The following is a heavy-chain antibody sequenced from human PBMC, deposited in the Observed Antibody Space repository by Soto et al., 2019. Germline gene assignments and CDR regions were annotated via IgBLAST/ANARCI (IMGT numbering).Heavy chain of an antibody. CDR3: AKDFPGPVRGVIRGSKGAFDI. CDR2: ISGSGGST. V-gene: IGHV3-23*01. D-gene: IGHD3-10*01. CDR1: GFTFSSYA. J-gene: IGHJ3*02. Sequence: GGSLRLSCAASGFTFSSYAMSWVRQAPGKGLEWVSAISGSGGSTYYADSVKGRFTISRDNSKNTLYLQMNSLRAEDTAVYYCAKDFPGPVRGVIRGSKGAFDIWGQGTMVTVSS.